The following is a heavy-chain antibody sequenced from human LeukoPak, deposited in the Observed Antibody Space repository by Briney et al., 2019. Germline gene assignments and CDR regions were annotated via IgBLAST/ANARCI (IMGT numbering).Heavy chain of an antibody. CDR1: GFTFSSYS. CDR3: ARNQGHNYGSGTIMIGY. Sequence: PGGSLRLSCAASGFTFSSYSMNWVRQAPGKGLEWVSSISSSSSYIYYVDSVKGRFTISRDNAKNSLYLQMNSLRAEDTAVYYCARNQGHNYGSGTIMIGYWGQVTLVTVSS. D-gene: IGHD3-10*01. CDR2: ISSSSSYI. V-gene: IGHV3-21*01. J-gene: IGHJ4*02.